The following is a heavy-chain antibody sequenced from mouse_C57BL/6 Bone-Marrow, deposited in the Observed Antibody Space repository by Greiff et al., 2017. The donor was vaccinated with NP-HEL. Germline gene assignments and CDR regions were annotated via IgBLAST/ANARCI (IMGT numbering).Heavy chain of an antibody. D-gene: IGHD1-1*01. CDR1: GYTFTSYW. J-gene: IGHJ1*03. V-gene: IGHV1-53*01. Sequence: VQLQQPGTELVKPGASVKLSCKASGYTFTSYWMHWVKQRPGQGLEWIGNINPSNGGTNYNEKFKSKATLTVDKSSSTAYMQLSSLTSEDSAVYYCAFITTGVATDWYFDVWGTGTTVTVSS. CDR2: INPSNGGT. CDR3: AFITTGVATDWYFDV.